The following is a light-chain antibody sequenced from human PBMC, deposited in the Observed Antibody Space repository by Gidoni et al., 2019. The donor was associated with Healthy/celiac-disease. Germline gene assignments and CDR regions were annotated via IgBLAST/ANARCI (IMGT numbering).Light chain of an antibody. Sequence: DIQMTQSPSTLSASVGDRVTITCRASQSISSWLAWYQQKPGKAPKLLIYDASSLESGVPSRFSGSGSGTEFTLTISSLQPDDFATYYGQQYNSYPRTFGQGIKVEIK. CDR1: QSISSW. J-gene: IGKJ1*01. CDR2: DAS. CDR3: QQYNSYPRT. V-gene: IGKV1-5*01.